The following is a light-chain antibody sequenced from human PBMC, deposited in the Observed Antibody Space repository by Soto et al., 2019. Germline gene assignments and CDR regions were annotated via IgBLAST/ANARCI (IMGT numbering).Light chain of an antibody. Sequence: HSELTQPASVSGSPGQSINISCTGNSSDVGGYNYVSWYQQHPGKAPKLMIYDVSNRPSGVSNRFSGSKSGNTASLTISGLQAEDEADYYCSSYTSSSTPLYGFGTGTKVTVL. V-gene: IGLV2-14*01. CDR1: SSDVGGYNY. CDR3: SSYTSSSTPLYG. J-gene: IGLJ1*01. CDR2: DVS.